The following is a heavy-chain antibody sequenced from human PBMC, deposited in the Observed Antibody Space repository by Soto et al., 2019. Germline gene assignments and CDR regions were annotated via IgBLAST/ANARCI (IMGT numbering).Heavy chain of an antibody. CDR2: IIPIFGTA. CDR1: GGTFSSYA. J-gene: IGHJ1*01. CDR3: ARSGPLDYYDSSGYIYFQH. D-gene: IGHD3-22*01. V-gene: IGHV1-69*06. Sequence: QVQLVQSGAEVKKPGSSVKVSCKASGGTFSSYAISWVRQAPGQGLEWMGGIIPIFGTANYAQKFQDRVTITADKSTSTAYMELSSLRSEDTAVYYCARSGPLDYYDSSGYIYFQHWGQGTLVTVSS.